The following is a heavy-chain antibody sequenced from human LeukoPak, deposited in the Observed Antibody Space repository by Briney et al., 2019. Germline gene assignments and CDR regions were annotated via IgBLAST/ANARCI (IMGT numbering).Heavy chain of an antibody. CDR1: GGTFSSYA. Sequence: SVKVSCKASGGTFSSYAISWVRQAPGQGLEWMGGIIPIFGTANYAQKFQGRVTITTDESTSEAYMEPSSLRSEDTAVYYCARGRGKVGATKLGYYYYYMDVWGKGTTVTVSS. J-gene: IGHJ6*03. V-gene: IGHV1-69*05. CDR2: IIPIFGTA. D-gene: IGHD1-26*01. CDR3: ARGRGKVGATKLGYYYYYMDV.